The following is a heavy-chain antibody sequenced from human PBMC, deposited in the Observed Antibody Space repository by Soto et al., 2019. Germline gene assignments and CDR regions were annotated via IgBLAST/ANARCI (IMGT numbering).Heavy chain of an antibody. Sequence: HGGSMRLACAASGLSFCSYAMSGFRKDPGKGLEWVSAISGSGGSTYYADSVKGRFTISRDNSKNTLYLQMNSLRAEDTAVYYCANPPTTVTTFYYYGMDVWGQGTTVTVSS. V-gene: IGHV3-23*01. CDR2: ISGSGGST. CDR3: ANPPTTVTTFYYYGMDV. CDR1: GLSFCSYA. J-gene: IGHJ6*02. D-gene: IGHD4-17*01.